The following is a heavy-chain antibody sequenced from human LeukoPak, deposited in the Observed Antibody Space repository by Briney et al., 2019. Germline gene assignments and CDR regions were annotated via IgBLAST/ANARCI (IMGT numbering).Heavy chain of an antibody. Sequence: SETLSLTCTVSGGSISSSSYYWGWIRQPPGTGLEWIGRIYYSGSTYYNPSLKSRLTISVDTSKNQFSLKLSSVTAADTAVYYCARASGGDWFDPWGQGTLVTVSS. D-gene: IGHD1-26*01. CDR3: ARASGGDWFDP. V-gene: IGHV4-39*07. J-gene: IGHJ5*02. CDR2: IYYSGST. CDR1: GGSISSSSYY.